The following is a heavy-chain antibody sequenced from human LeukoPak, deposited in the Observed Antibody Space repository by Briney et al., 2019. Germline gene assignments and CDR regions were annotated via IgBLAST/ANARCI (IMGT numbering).Heavy chain of an antibody. Sequence: PSETLSLTCAVNGGSFSGCYWSWIRQPPGKGREWIGEINHSGSTNYTPSVKSRVTISVETSKNQFSLKLSSVTAADTAVYYCARGWYKMQYNWFDPWGQGTLVTVSS. J-gene: IGHJ5*02. V-gene: IGHV4-34*01. D-gene: IGHD1-1*01. CDR2: INHSGST. CDR1: GGSFSGCY. CDR3: ARGWYKMQYNWFDP.